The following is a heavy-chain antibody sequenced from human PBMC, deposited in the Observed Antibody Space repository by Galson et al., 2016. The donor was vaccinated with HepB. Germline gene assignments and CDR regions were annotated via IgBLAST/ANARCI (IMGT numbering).Heavy chain of an antibody. CDR3: ARDIYGPTYFYYYGLDV. V-gene: IGHV3-30*04. Sequence: SLRLSCAASGFTFSYYAIHWVRQAPGKGLEWVAVISYDGSNKYYADSVKGRFTISRDNSKNMLYLQMNSLRAEDTAVYYCARDIYGPTYFYYYGLDVWGEGTTVTVSA. CDR2: ISYDGSNK. D-gene: IGHD2/OR15-2a*01. CDR1: GFTFSYYA. J-gene: IGHJ6*04.